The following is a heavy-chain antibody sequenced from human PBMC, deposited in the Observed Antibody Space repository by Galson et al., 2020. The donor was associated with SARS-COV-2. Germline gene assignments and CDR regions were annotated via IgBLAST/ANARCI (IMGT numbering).Heavy chain of an antibody. CDR3: ARAFIDDAFDI. V-gene: IGHV3-53*01. CDR2: IYSGGST. CDR1: GFTFSDYY. Sequence: GESLKISCAASGFTFSDYYMSWIRQAPGKGLEWVSVIYSGGSTYYADSVKGRFTISRDNSKNTLYLQMNSLRAEDTAVYYCARAFIDDAFDIWGQGTMVTVSS. J-gene: IGHJ3*02.